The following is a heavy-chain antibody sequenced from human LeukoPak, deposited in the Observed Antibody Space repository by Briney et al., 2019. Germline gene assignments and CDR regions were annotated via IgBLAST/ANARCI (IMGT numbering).Heavy chain of an antibody. V-gene: IGHV1-69*13. Sequence: SVKVSCKASGGTFSSYAISWVRQAPGQGLEWMGGIIPIFGTANYAQKFQGRVAITADESTSTAYMELSSLRSEDTAVYYCARDQAILTGYYYWGQGTLVTFS. CDR2: IIPIFGTA. CDR3: ARDQAILTGYYY. CDR1: GGTFSSYA. J-gene: IGHJ4*02. D-gene: IGHD3-9*01.